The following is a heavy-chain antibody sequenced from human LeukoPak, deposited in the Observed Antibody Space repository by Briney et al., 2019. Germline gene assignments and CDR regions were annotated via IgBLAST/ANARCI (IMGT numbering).Heavy chain of an antibody. J-gene: IGHJ6*03. Sequence: SETLSLTCTVSGGSISSYYWSWIRQPPGKGLEWIGYIDYSGSTNYNPSLRSRVTMSVDTSKSQFSLKLTSVTAADTAVYYCARDQAGYYCMDVWGKGTSVTVSS. V-gene: IGHV4-59*01. CDR2: IDYSGST. CDR3: ARDQAGYYCMDV. CDR1: GGSISSYY.